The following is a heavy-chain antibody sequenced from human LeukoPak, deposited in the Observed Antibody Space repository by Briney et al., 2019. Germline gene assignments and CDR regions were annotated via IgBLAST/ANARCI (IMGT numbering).Heavy chain of an antibody. CDR2: INHSGST. Sequence: PSETLSLTCGVYGGSFSGYYWSWIRQPPGKGLEWIGEINHSGSTNYNPSLKSRVTISVDTSKNQFSLKLSSVTAADTAVYYCARGPSNADIVVVPAAIGWFDPWGQGTLVTVSS. V-gene: IGHV4-34*01. J-gene: IGHJ5*02. CDR1: GGSFSGYY. CDR3: ARGPSNADIVVVPAAIGWFDP. D-gene: IGHD2-2*01.